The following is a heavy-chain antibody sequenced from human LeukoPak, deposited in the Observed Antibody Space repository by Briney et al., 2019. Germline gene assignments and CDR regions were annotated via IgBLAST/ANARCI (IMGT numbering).Heavy chain of an antibody. CDR3: ARWGSGWYYFDY. CDR1: GDSVSSNSAA. J-gene: IGHJ4*02. CDR2: TYYSSKWYN. V-gene: IGHV6-1*01. Sequence: QTLSLTCAISGDSVSSNSAAWDWITQSPSRGLEGLGTTYYSSKWYNDYAVSVKSRITINPDTSKNQFSLQLNSVTPEDTAVYYCARWGSGWYYFDYWGQGTLVTVSS. D-gene: IGHD6-19*01.